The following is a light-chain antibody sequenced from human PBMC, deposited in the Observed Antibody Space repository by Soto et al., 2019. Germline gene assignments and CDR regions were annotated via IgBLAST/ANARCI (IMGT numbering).Light chain of an antibody. V-gene: IGKV3-20*01. CDR3: QQYDSSPKT. J-gene: IGKJ1*01. CDR2: GAS. CDR1: QSVSSSY. Sequence: EIVLTQSPGTLSLSPGERATLSCRASQSVSSSYLAWYQQKPGQAPRLLIYGASSRATGIPDRFSGSGSGTDFTRTISRLETEDFAVYYCQQYDSSPKTFGQGTKVEIK.